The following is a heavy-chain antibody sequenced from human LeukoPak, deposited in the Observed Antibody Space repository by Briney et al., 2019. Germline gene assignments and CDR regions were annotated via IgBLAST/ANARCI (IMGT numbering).Heavy chain of an antibody. D-gene: IGHD6-19*01. J-gene: IGHJ5*02. CDR3: ARLAVAGTNWFDP. CDR2: IIPIFGTA. Sequence: GASVKVSCKASGGTFSSYAISWVRQAPGQGLEWMGGIIPIFGTANYAQKFQGRVTITADESTSTAYMELSSLRSEDTAVYYCARLAVAGTNWFDPWGQGTLVTVSS. V-gene: IGHV1-69*13. CDR1: GGTFSSYA.